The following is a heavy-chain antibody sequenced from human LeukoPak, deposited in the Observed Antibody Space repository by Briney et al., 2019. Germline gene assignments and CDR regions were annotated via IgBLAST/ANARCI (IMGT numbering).Heavy chain of an antibody. CDR1: GGTFSIYA. Sequence: GASVTVSFTASGGTFSIYAISWVRQAPGQGLEWMGGIIPIFGTANYAQKFQGRVTITADESTSTAYMELSSLRSEDTAVYYCARANVVVVGAKMGYYYYGMDVWGQGTAVTVSS. D-gene: IGHD1-26*01. CDR2: IIPIFGTA. V-gene: IGHV1-69*13. J-gene: IGHJ6*02. CDR3: ARANVVVVGAKMGYYYYGMDV.